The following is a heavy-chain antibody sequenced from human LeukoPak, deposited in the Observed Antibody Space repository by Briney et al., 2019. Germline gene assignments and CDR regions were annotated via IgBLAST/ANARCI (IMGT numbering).Heavy chain of an antibody. D-gene: IGHD6-19*01. CDR1: GFSFTDHS. CDR2: ISSSSYI. J-gene: IGHJ3*02. Sequence: GRSLRLSCAASGFSFTDHSMNWVRQAPGKGLEGVSSISSSSYIYYADSMKGRFTISRDNARTSLYLQMNSLRAEDTAVYYCARGASVVAGNDNAFDIWGQGTMVTVSS. V-gene: IGHV3-21*01. CDR3: ARGASVVAGNDNAFDI.